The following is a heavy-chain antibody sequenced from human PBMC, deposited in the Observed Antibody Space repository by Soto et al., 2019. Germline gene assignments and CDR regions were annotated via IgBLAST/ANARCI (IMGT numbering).Heavy chain of an antibody. Sequence: PGGSLRLSCAASGFTFSNYAMSWVRQAPGKGLEWVSAVSGNGGSTYYADSVKGRFTISRDNSKNTLYLQMNSLRAEDTAVYYCAKDSPWPIFRTRGIYVPTNWFDPWGQGTLVTVAS. V-gene: IGHV3-23*01. D-gene: IGHD5-12*01. J-gene: IGHJ5*02. CDR2: VSGNGGST. CDR3: AKDSPWPIFRTRGIYVPTNWFDP. CDR1: GFTFSNYA.